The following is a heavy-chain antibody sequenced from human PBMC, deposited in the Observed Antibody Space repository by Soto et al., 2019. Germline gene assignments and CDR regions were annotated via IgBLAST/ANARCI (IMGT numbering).Heavy chain of an antibody. CDR3: ARGGYYDTTWGKLSHYGLDV. D-gene: IGHD3-16*01. CDR2: ISPYNDYT. CDR1: GYTFIRYG. J-gene: IGHJ6*02. V-gene: IGHV1-18*01. Sequence: QVQLVQSAAEVKKPGASVKVSCKASGYTFIRYGITWVRQAPGQGVEWMGWISPYNDYTIYAQKVQGRVTMTTDTSTRKVYMELRSLKSDATAVYYCARGGYYDTTWGKLSHYGLDVWGQGTSVTVSS.